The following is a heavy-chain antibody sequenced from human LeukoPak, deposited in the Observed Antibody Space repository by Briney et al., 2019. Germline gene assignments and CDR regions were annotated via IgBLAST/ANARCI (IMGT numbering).Heavy chain of an antibody. CDR1: GFTFSNYA. CDR3: AKDKEGTSSIYWYFFDY. V-gene: IGHV3-23*01. D-gene: IGHD2-8*02. J-gene: IGHJ4*02. Sequence: GASLRLSCAAPGFTFSNYAMSWVRQAPGKGLEWVSAIRGSGDKTYYADSVKGRFTISRDNSKNTLYLQMNSLRVEDTAVYYCAKDKEGTSSIYWYFFDYWGQGTLVTLSS. CDR2: IRGSGDKT.